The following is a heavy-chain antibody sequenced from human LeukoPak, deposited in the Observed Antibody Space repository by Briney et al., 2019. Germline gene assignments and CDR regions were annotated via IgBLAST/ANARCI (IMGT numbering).Heavy chain of an antibody. CDR3: ARARIAAAGSAFDI. D-gene: IGHD6-13*01. CDR2: IYYSGST. V-gene: IGHV4-59*01. CDR1: GGSISSYY. Sequence: SETLSLTCTVSGGSISSYYWSWIRQPPGKGLEWIGYIYYSGSTNYNPSLKSRVTISVDTSKNRFSLKLSSVTAADTAVYYCARARIAAAGSAFDIWGQGTMVTVSS. J-gene: IGHJ3*02.